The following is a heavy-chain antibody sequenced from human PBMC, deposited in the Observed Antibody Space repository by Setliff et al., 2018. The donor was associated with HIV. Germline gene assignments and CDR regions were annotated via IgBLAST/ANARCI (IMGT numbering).Heavy chain of an antibody. Sequence: PSETLSLTCTVSGCSINSRSYYWAWIRQPPGKGLEWVASIYFSGTPYYNPSLKNRVTISVDTSKNQFSLKLSSVTAADTAVYYCARRGMWSYETGGNPTATFDYWGQGVLVTVSS. CDR3: ARRGMWSYETGGNPTATFDY. CDR1: GCSINSRSYY. J-gene: IGHJ4*02. D-gene: IGHD2-8*02. CDR2: IYFSGTP. V-gene: IGHV4-39*01.